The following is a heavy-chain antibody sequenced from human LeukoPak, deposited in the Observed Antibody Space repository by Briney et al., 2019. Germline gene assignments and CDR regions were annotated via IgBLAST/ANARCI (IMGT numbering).Heavy chain of an antibody. V-gene: IGHV1-8*01. CDR1: GYTFTSYD. CDR3: ARVTYYYGSGSYFFGY. J-gene: IGHJ4*02. Sequence: GASVKVSCKASGYTFTSYDINWVRKAPGQWLEWMGWMNPNSGNTGYAQKFQGRVTMTRNTSISTAYMELSSLRSEDTAVYYCARVTYYYGSGSYFFGYWGQGTLVTVSS. CDR2: MNPNSGNT. D-gene: IGHD3-10*01.